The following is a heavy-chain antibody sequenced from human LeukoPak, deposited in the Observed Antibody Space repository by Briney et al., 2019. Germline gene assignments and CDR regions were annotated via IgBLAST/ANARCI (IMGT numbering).Heavy chain of an antibody. CDR1: GFAFSTYW. CDR3: AREGIAAAGKGNWFDP. J-gene: IGHJ5*02. Sequence: GGSLRLSCAASGFAFSTYWMSWVRQAPGKGLEWVANIKQDGGEKYYVDSVKGRFTISRDNAKNSLYLQMNSLRAEDTAVYYCAREGIAAAGKGNWFDPWGQGTLVTVSS. D-gene: IGHD6-13*01. CDR2: IKQDGGEK. V-gene: IGHV3-7*03.